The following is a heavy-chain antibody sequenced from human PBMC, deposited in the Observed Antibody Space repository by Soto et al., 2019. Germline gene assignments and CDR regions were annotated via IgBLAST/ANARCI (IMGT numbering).Heavy chain of an antibody. D-gene: IGHD1-26*01. CDR1: GFTFSSSW. J-gene: IGHJ4*02. Sequence: GGSLRLSCAASGFTFSSSWMYWFRQAPGKGLVWVSGISGDGGTTTHADSVKGRFTISRDNAKNTLYLQMNSLRVEDTAVYYCARAGLLASGDYWGQGTLVTVS. CDR3: ARAGLLASGDY. CDR2: ISGDGGTT. V-gene: IGHV3-74*01.